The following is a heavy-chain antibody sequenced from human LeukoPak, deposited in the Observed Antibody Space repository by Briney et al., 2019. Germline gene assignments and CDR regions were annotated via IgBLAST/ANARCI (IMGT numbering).Heavy chain of an antibody. V-gene: IGHV4-39*07. D-gene: IGHD1-26*01. CDR3: AREIVGALHCFDY. CDR2: IYYSGST. CDR1: GGSISSSSYY. J-gene: IGHJ4*02. Sequence: PSETLSLTCTVSGGSISSSSYYWGWIRQPPGKGLEWIGSIYYSGSTYYNPSLKSRVTISVDTSKNQFSLKLSSVTAADTAVYYCAREIVGALHCFDYWGQGTLVTVSS.